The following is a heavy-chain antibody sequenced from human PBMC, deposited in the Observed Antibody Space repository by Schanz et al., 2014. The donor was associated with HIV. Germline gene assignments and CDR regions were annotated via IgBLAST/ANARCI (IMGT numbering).Heavy chain of an antibody. J-gene: IGHJ4*02. CDR3: AKGASPYHDSSGFYPDY. V-gene: IGHV3-30*18. D-gene: IGHD3-22*01. CDR2: ISYDGSNK. CDR1: RFSFRGYG. Sequence: QVQLVESGGGVVQPGRSLILSCAASRFSFRGYGMHWVRQTPGKGLEWVAVISYDGSNKYYADSVKGRFTISRDNSKNTLYLQMNSLRTEDTALYYCAKGASPYHDSSGFYPDYWSQGTLVTVSS.